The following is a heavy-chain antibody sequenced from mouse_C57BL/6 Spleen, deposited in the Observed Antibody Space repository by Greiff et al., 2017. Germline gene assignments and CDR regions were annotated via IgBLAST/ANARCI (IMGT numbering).Heavy chain of an antibody. D-gene: IGHD2-1*01. J-gene: IGHJ2*01. V-gene: IGHV1-50*01. CDR2: IDPSDSYT. Sequence: QVQLQQPGAELVKPGASVKLSCKASGYTFTSYWMQWEKQRPGQGLEWIGEIDPSDSYTNYNQKFKGKATLTVDTSSSTAYMQLSSLTSEDSAVYYCARTYGNYLYFDYWGQGTTLTVSS. CDR3: ARTYGNYLYFDY. CDR1: GYTFTSYW.